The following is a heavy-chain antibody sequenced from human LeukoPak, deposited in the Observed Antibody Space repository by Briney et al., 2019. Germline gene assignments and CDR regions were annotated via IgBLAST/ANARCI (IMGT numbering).Heavy chain of an antibody. J-gene: IGHJ4*02. Sequence: ASVKVSCKASGYTFTGYYMHWVRQAPGQGREWMGRINPNSGGTNYAQKFQGRVTMTRDTSISTAYMELSRLRSDDTAVYYCARGYYDSSGYLIDYWGQGTLVTVSS. CDR3: ARGYYDSSGYLIDY. V-gene: IGHV1-2*06. D-gene: IGHD3-22*01. CDR1: GYTFTGYY. CDR2: INPNSGGT.